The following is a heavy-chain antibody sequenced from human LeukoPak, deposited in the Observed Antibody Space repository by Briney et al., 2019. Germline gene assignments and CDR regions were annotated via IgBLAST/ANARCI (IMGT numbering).Heavy chain of an antibody. V-gene: IGHV3-30-3*01. CDR3: ARRVEGRGSYHNYAMDV. CDR1: GFTFSTHS. Sequence: GGSLRLSCAASGFTFSTHSMHWVRQAPGKGLKGVAIVSYDGGIKYYADSVKGRFTIARDNSKNTLYLQMNSLRIEDTAVYYCARRVEGRGSYHNYAMDVWGQGATVTVSS. J-gene: IGHJ6*02. D-gene: IGHD3-10*01. CDR2: VSYDGGIK.